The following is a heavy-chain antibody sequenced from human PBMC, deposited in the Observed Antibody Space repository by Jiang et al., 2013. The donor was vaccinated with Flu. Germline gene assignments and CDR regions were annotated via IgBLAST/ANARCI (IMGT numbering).Heavy chain of an antibody. V-gene: IGHV3-30*18. J-gene: IGHJ6*03. D-gene: IGHD2-2*01. CDR3: AKSSYQLSSYYYMDV. CDR2: ISYNGTNK. CDR1: GFTFSSYG. Sequence: GVVQPGRSLRLSCTTSGFTFSSYGMHWVRQAPGKGLEWVAVISYNGTNKYYADSVKGRFTISRDNSKNTLYLQMNSLRAEDTALYYCAKSSYQLSSYYYMDVWGKGTTVTVSS.